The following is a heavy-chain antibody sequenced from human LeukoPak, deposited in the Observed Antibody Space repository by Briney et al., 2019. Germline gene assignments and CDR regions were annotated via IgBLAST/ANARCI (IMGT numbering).Heavy chain of an antibody. J-gene: IGHJ4*02. Sequence: SESLSLTCTVSGGSISTYYWSWIRQPAGKGMEWIGRIYTSGSTNYNPSLKSRVTMSVDTSKNQFSLKLSSVTAADTAVYYCARLRYSGPFDYWGQGTLVTVSS. CDR3: ARLRYSGPFDY. CDR1: GGSISTYY. V-gene: IGHV4-4*07. D-gene: IGHD5-12*01. CDR2: IYTSGST.